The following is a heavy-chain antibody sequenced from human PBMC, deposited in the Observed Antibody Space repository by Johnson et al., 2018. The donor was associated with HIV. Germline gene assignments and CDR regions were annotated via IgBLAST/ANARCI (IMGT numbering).Heavy chain of an antibody. CDR2: IYSGGST. J-gene: IGHJ3*02. CDR1: GFTVSSNY. D-gene: IGHD6-13*01. V-gene: IGHV3-66*01. CDR3: ARGALSPAAPEAFDI. Sequence: VQLVESGGGLVQPGGSLRLSCAASGFTVSSNYMSWVRQAPGKGLEWVSVIYSGGSTYYADSVKGRFTISRDNSKNTLYLQMGSLRAEDMAVYYCARGALSPAAPEAFDIWGQGTMVTVSS.